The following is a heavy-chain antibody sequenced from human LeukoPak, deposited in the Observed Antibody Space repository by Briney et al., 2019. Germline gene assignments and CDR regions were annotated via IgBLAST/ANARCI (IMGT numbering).Heavy chain of an antibody. V-gene: IGHV3-20*04. Sequence: GGSLRLSCAASGFTFDDYGMSWVRQAPGKGLEWVSGINWNGGSTGYADSVKGRFTISRDNAKNSLYLQMNSLRAEDTALYYCARDRSTLDYYDSSGPLPPGYWGQGTLVTVSS. CDR2: INWNGGST. CDR3: ARDRSTLDYYDSSGPLPPGY. CDR1: GFTFDDYG. D-gene: IGHD3-22*01. J-gene: IGHJ4*02.